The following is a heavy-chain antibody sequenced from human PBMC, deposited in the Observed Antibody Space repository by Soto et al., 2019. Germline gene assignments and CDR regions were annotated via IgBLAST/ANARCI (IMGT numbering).Heavy chain of an antibody. D-gene: IGHD3-22*01. CDR3: ANTDYDSSGNTDY. J-gene: IGHJ4*02. Sequence: QVQLQESGPGLVKPSQTLSLTCTVSGGSISSGGYYWSWIRQHAGKGLEWIGYIYYSGSTYYNPSLKSRVTISVDTSKNQFSLKLSSVTAADTAVYYCANTDYDSSGNTDYWGQGTLVTVSS. CDR1: GGSISSGGYY. V-gene: IGHV4-31*03. CDR2: IYYSGST.